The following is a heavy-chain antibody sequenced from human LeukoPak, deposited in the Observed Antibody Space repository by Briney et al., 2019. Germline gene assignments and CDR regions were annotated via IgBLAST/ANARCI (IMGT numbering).Heavy chain of an antibody. Sequence: PGGTLRPSCAASGFTFSFYGMNWVRQAPGKGLEWVSGITGIGGSTYYADPVKGRFIIFRDNAKNSLYLQMNSLRAEDTAVYYCAELGITMIGGVWGKGTTVTISS. V-gene: IGHV3-23*01. CDR2: ITGIGGST. J-gene: IGHJ6*04. CDR1: GFTFSFYG. CDR3: AELGITMIGGV. D-gene: IGHD3-10*02.